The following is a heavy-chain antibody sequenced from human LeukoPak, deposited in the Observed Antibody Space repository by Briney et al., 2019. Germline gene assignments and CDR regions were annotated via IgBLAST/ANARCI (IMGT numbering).Heavy chain of an antibody. Sequence: GGSLTLSCAASGFTFSSYAMTWVRQAPGKGLEWVANIKQDGSEKYYVDSVKGRFTVSRDNAKNSLYLQMNSLRVEDTAVYYCARDLHGHFDSWGQGTLATVSS. J-gene: IGHJ4*02. D-gene: IGHD5-24*01. CDR2: IKQDGSEK. V-gene: IGHV3-7*05. CDR3: ARDLHGHFDS. CDR1: GFTFSSYA.